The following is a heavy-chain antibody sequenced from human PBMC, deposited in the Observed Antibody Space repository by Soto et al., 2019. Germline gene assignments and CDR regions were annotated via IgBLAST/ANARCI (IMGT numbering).Heavy chain of an antibody. Sequence: GASVKVSCKASGFTFTSSAVQWVRQARGQRLEWIGWIVVGSGNTNHAQKFQERVTITRDMSTSTAYMELSSLRSEDTAVYYCAADGDFWSGYYFDYWGQGTLVTVSS. D-gene: IGHD3-3*01. CDR3: AADGDFWSGYYFDY. CDR2: IVVGSGNT. V-gene: IGHV1-58*01. J-gene: IGHJ4*02. CDR1: GFTFTSSA.